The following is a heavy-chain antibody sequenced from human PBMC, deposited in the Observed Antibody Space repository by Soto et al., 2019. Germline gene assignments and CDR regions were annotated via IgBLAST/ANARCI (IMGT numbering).Heavy chain of an antibody. D-gene: IGHD1-1*01. CDR2: INHSGST. V-gene: IGHV4-34*01. Sequence: SEPLSLTYAVYGGYFSGYYWCWIRQPPGKGLEWIGEINHSGSTNYNPSLKSRVTISVDTSKNQFPLKLSSVTAADTAVYYCARERTYYYFDYWGQGTLVTVSS. CDR1: GGYFSGYY. CDR3: ARERTYYYFDY. J-gene: IGHJ4*02.